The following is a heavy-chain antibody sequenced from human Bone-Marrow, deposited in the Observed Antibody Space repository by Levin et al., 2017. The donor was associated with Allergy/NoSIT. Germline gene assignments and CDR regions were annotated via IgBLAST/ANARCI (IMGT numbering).Heavy chain of an antibody. Sequence: GGSLRLSCAASSFTFSNFGMHWVRQAPGKGLEWVAVIWSDGNYEYYADSVKGRFTISRDNSKNTLFLQISTLTVEDTAIYYCAKGDDDYSSAPDYWGKGTLVTVSS. CDR3: AKGDDDYSSAPDY. J-gene: IGHJ4*02. CDR2: IWSDGNYE. CDR1: SFTFSNFG. V-gene: IGHV3-33*06. D-gene: IGHD4-11*01.